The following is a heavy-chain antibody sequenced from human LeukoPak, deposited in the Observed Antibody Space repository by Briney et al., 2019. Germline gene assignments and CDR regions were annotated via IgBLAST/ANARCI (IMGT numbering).Heavy chain of an antibody. CDR2: INAVGGNT. CDR1: GYTFTEYA. Sequence: GASVKVSCKASGYTFTEYAMHWVRLAPGHGREWVGWINAVGGNTESSQRLQGRLSITWDTSATTAYMELSSLTSEDTAVYYCARGGPNRSGWTLDYWGPGTLGTVSS. CDR3: ARGGPNRSGWTLDY. V-gene: IGHV1-3*01. D-gene: IGHD6-19*01. J-gene: IGHJ4*02.